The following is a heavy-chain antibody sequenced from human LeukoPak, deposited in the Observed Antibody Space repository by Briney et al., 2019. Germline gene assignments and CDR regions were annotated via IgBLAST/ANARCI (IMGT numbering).Heavy chain of an antibody. D-gene: IGHD2-2*02. CDR2: INHSGST. CDR3: ARGIHPPRRQPLLYLSQPTASYFDY. Sequence: PSETLSLTCAVYGGSFSGYYWSWIRQPPGKGLEWIGEINHSGSTNYNPSLKSRVTISVDTSKNQFSLKLSSVTAADTAVYYCARGIHPPRRQPLLYLSQPTASYFDYWGQGTLVTVSS. V-gene: IGHV4-34*01. CDR1: GGSFSGYY. J-gene: IGHJ4*02.